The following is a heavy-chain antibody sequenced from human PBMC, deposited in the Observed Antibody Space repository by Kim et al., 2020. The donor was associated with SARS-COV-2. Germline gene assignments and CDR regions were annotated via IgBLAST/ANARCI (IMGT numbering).Heavy chain of an antibody. CDR3: VKGAGYMDV. Sequence: GTIMEYPDTVKGRFTISRDNSRNPLNRQMNSLRSGDTAVYYCVKGAGYMDVWGKGTTVIVSS. J-gene: IGHJ6*03. CDR2: GTIM. V-gene: IGHV3-23*01. D-gene: IGHD3-10*01.